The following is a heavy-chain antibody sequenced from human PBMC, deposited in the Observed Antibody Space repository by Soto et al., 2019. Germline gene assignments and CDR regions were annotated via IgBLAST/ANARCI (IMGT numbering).Heavy chain of an antibody. CDR3: ATTRIDYDSSGYYVFDY. Sequence: QVQLVQSGAEVKKPGASVKVSCKASGYTFTSYYMHWVRQAPGQGLEWMGIINPSGGSTSYAQKFQGRVTMPRDTSTSTVYMELSSLRSEDTAVYYCATTRIDYDSSGYYVFDYWGQGTLVTVSS. CDR1: GYTFTSYY. CDR2: INPSGGST. J-gene: IGHJ4*02. V-gene: IGHV1-46*01. D-gene: IGHD3-22*01.